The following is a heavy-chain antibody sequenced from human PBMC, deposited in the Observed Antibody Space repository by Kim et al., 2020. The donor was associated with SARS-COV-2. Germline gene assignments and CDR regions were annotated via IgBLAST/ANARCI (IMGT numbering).Heavy chain of an antibody. CDR1: GGTFSSYA. V-gene: IGHV1-69*13. J-gene: IGHJ6*02. CDR2: IIPIFGTA. CDR3: ARDEGSLLSYYYYGMDV. D-gene: IGHD2-15*01. Sequence: SVKVSCKASGGTFSSYAISWVRQAPGQGLEWMGGIIPIFGTANYAQKFQGRVTITADESTSTAYMELSSLKSEDTAVYYCARDEGSLLSYYYYGMDVWGQGTPVTVSS.